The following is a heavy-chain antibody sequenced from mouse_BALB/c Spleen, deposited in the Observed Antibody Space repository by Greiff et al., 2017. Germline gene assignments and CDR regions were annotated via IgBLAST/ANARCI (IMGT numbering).Heavy chain of an antibody. Sequence: EVMLVESGGGLVQPGGSRKLSCAASGFTFSSFGMHWVRQAPEKGLEWVAYISSGSSTIYYADTVKGRFTISRDNPKNTLFLQMTSLRSEDTAMYYCARSQFYYGSSYYFDYWGQGTTLTVSS. D-gene: IGHD1-1*01. J-gene: IGHJ2*01. V-gene: IGHV5-17*02. CDR1: GFTFSSFG. CDR3: ARSQFYYGSSYYFDY. CDR2: ISSGSSTI.